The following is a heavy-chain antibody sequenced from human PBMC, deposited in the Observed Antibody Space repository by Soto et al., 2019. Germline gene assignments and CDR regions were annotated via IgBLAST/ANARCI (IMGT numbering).Heavy chain of an antibody. J-gene: IGHJ4*02. CDR1: GGTFSSYA. V-gene: IGHV1-69*13. Sequence: SVKVSCKASGGTFSSYAISWVRQAPGQGLEWMGGIIPIFGTANYAQKFQGRVTITADESTSTAYMELSSLRSEDTAVYYCYWYYYDSSGHDPDYWGQGTLVTV. CDR2: IIPIFGTA. CDR3: YWYYYDSSGHDPDY. D-gene: IGHD3-22*01.